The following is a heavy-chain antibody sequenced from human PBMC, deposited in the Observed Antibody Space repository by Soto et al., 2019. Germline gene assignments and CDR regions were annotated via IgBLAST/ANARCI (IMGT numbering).Heavy chain of an antibody. CDR2: LYSSDGT. CDR3: ATSLQREPAFDI. CDR1: GFSFSGKNY. D-gene: IGHD1-1*01. Sequence: DVQLEESGGGLIQPGGCLRLSCAASGFSFSGKNYLTWVRQAPGKGLEWVSALYSSDGTYYADSVKGRFSVSRDKSKNTFYLPLNSLRPDDTALYFCATSLQREPAFDIWGVVKMGTVSS. V-gene: IGHV3-53*01. J-gene: IGHJ3*02.